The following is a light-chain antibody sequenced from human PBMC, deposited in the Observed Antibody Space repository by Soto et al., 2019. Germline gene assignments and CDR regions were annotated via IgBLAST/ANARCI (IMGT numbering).Light chain of an antibody. CDR1: QSFSSH. J-gene: IGKJ5*01. Sequence: EIVLTQSPATLSLSPGERATLSCRASQSFSSHLAWYQQKPGQAPRLLIYDASKRAPGIPARFRGRGSGTDFTLTLSSLEPEDFAVYYCQQRSNWPPVITFGQGTRLEIK. V-gene: IGKV3-11*01. CDR3: QQRSNWPPVIT. CDR2: DAS.